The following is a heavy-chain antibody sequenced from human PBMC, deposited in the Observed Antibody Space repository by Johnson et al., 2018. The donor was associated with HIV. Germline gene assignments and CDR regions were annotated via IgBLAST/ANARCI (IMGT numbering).Heavy chain of an antibody. CDR3: ARVGVDDAFDR. V-gene: IGHV3-20*04. CDR1: GFTFSDYY. CDR2: INWNGGST. J-gene: IGHJ3*02. Sequence: EVQLVESGGGLVKPGGSLRLSCAASGFTFSDYYMSWIRQAPGKGLEWVSGINWNGGSTDYADSVKGRFTISRDNAKNSLFLQMNSLRAEDTALYSCARVGVDDAFDRWGQGTMVTVSS. D-gene: IGHD2-15*01.